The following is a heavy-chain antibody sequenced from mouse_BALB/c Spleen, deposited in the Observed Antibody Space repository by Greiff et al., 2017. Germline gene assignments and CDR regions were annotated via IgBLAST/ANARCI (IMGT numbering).Heavy chain of an antibody. J-gene: IGHJ3*01. CDR2: ISSGGST. CDR1: GFTFSSYA. D-gene: IGHD1-2*01. Sequence: EVQLVESGGGLVKPGGSLKLSCAASGFTFSSYAMSWVRQTPEKRLEWVASISSGGSTYYPDSVKGRFTISRDNARNILYLQMSSLRSEDTAMYYCARGGTTASFAYWGQGTLVTVSA. CDR3: ARGGTTASFAY. V-gene: IGHV5-6-5*01.